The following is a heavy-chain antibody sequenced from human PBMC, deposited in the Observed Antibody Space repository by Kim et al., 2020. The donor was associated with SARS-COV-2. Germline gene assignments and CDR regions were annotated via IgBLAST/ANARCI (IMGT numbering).Heavy chain of an antibody. J-gene: IGHJ5*02. V-gene: IGHV1-2*06. Sequence: ASVKVSCKASGYTFTGYYMHWVRQAPGQGLEWMGRINPNSGGTNYAQKFQGRVTMTRDTSISTAYMELSRLRSDDTAVYYCAREGGYCSGGSCYWWFDPWGQGTLVTVSS. CDR3: AREGGYCSGGSCYWWFDP. D-gene: IGHD2-15*01. CDR1: GYTFTGYY. CDR2: INPNSGGT.